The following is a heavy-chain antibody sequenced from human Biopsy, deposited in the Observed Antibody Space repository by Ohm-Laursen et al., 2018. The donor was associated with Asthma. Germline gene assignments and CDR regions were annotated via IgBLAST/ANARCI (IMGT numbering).Heavy chain of an antibody. V-gene: IGHV1-69*13. CDR2: INSVFGTT. CDR3: ARKAGSCISRTCYSLDF. Sequence: ASVEVSCKSLGGTFNTYVIGWVRQAPGQGLEWMGGINSVFGTTTYPQKFQDRVTITADGSTSTVYMELSSLRSEDTAVYYCARKAGSCISRTCYSLDFWGQGTLVTVSS. J-gene: IGHJ4*02. CDR1: GGTFNTYV. D-gene: IGHD2-2*01.